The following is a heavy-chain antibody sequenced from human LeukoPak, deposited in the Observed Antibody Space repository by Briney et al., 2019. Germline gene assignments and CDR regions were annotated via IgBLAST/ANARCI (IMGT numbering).Heavy chain of an antibody. J-gene: IGHJ5*02. CDR3: ARGRGPGLSTVTKFRWFDP. CDR1: GGSFSGYY. Sequence: PSETLSLTCAVYGGSFSGYYWSWIRQPPGKGLEWIGEINHSGSTNYNPSLKSRVTILVDTSKNQFSLKLSSVTAADTAVYYCARGRGPGLSTVTKFRWFDPWGQGTLVTVSS. V-gene: IGHV4-34*01. D-gene: IGHD4-11*01. CDR2: INHSGST.